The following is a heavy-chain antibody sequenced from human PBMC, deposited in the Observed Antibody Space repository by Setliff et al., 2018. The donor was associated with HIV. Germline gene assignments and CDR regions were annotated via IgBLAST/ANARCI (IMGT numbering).Heavy chain of an antibody. J-gene: IGHJ4*02. CDR2: IYYSGST. CDR3: ARAGSYGWDY. V-gene: IGHV4-59*01. CDR1: GGSISSFY. Sequence: SETLSLTCTVSGGSISSFYWTWIRQPPGKGLEWIGYIYYSGSTNYHPSLKSRLTISVDTSKNQVSLKLSSVTAADTAVYYCARAGSYGWDYWGQGTLVTVSS. D-gene: IGHD5-18*01.